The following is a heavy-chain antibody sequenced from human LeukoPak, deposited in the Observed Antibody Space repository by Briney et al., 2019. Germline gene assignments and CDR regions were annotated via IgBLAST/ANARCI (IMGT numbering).Heavy chain of an antibody. J-gene: IGHJ4*02. CDR1: GFTFTSSA. D-gene: IGHD6-6*01. CDR3: AADDATPSSIAARPPEGPVDY. CDR2: IVVGSGNT. V-gene: IGHV1-58*01. Sequence: ASVKVSYKASGFTFTSSAVQWVRQARGQRLEWIGWIVVGSGNTNYAQKFQERVTITRDMSTSTAYMELSSLRSEDTAVYYCAADDATPSSIAARPPEGPVDYWGQGTLVTVSS.